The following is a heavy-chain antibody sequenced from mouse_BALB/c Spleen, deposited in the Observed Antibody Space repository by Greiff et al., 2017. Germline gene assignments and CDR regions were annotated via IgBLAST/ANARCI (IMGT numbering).Heavy chain of an antibody. D-gene: IGHD1-1*01. CDR3: ARGEAYGSTWFAY. V-gene: IGHV3-6*02. CDR1: GYSITSGYY. J-gene: IGHJ3*01. Sequence: EVKLVESGPGLVKPSQSLSLTCSVTGYSITSGYYWNWIRQFPGNKLEWMGYISYDGSNNYNPSLKNRISITRDTSKNQFFLKLNSVTTEDTATYYCARGEAYGSTWFAYWGQGTLVTVSA. CDR2: ISYDGSN.